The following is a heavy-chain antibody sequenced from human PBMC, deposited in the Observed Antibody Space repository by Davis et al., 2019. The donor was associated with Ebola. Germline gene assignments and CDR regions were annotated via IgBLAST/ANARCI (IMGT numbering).Heavy chain of an antibody. Sequence: ASVKVSCKASGYTFSSYGISWVRQAPGQGLEWMGWISAYNGNTNYAQKLQGRVTMTTDTSTSTAYMELSSLRSEDTAVYYCARGIYGDPAFDYWGQGTLVTVSS. D-gene: IGHD4-17*01. V-gene: IGHV1-18*01. CDR1: GYTFSSYG. CDR2: ISAYNGNT. J-gene: IGHJ4*02. CDR3: ARGIYGDPAFDY.